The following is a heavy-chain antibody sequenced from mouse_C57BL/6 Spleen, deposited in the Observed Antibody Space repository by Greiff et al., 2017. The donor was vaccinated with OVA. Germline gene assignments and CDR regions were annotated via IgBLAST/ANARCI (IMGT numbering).Heavy chain of an antibody. V-gene: IGHV1-81*01. Sequence: VQLQQSGAELARPGASVKLSCKASGYTFTSYGISWVKQRTGQGLEWIGEIYPRSGNTYYNEKFKGKATLTADKSSSTAYMELRSPTSEDSAVYFCARWDYGSTYYFDYWGQGTTLTVSS. CDR3: ARWDYGSTYYFDY. D-gene: IGHD1-1*01. CDR2: IYPRSGNT. J-gene: IGHJ2*01. CDR1: GYTFTSYG.